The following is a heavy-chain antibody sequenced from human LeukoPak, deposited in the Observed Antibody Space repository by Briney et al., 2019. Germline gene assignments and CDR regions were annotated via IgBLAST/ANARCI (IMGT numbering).Heavy chain of an antibody. CDR1: GGSISSGSYY. CDR3: TGTTDATSSYYADS. V-gene: IGHV4-61*02. D-gene: IGHD1-1*01. J-gene: IGHJ4*02. Sequence: SETLSLTCTVSGGSISSGSYYWSWIRQPAGKGLEWIGRIYTSGSTNYNPSLKSRVTISADTSRNQFSLNLNSVTAADTALYYCTGTTDATSSYYADSWGQGTLVTVSS. CDR2: IYTSGST.